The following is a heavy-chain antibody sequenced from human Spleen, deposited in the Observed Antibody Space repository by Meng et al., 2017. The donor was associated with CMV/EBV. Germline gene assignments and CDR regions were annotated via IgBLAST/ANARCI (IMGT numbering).Heavy chain of an antibody. CDR1: KFTFNTYT. V-gene: IGHV3-21*01. D-gene: IGHD1-1*01. Sequence: GGSLRLSCAASKFTFNTYTMHWVRQAPGKGLEWVSSISSSSSYINYAKSVKGRFTISRDNANNSLYLQMNSLRAEDTAVYYCARGSAKAWNYPDYWGQGTLVTVSS. CDR3: ARGSAKAWNYPDY. J-gene: IGHJ4*02. CDR2: ISSSSSYI.